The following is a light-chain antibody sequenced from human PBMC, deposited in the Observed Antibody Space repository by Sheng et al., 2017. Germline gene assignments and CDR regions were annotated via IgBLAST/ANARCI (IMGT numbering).Light chain of an antibody. CDR3: QQYGSSPQ. CDR1: QNISSY. V-gene: IGKV3-20*01. J-gene: IGKJ1*01. CDR2: DAS. Sequence: EIVLTQSPAALSLSPGERATLSCRASQNISSYLAWYQQKPGQAPRLLIYDASNRATGIPARFSGSGSGTDFTLTISRLEPVDSAVYYCQQYGSSPQFGQGTKVEIK.